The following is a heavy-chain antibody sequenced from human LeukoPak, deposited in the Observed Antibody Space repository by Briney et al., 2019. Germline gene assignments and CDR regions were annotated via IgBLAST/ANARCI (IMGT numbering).Heavy chain of an antibody. CDR2: ISYDGSNK. D-gene: IGHD6-19*01. V-gene: IGHV3-30-3*01. CDR3: ARGLQWLPDY. CDR1: GFTFSSYA. J-gene: IGHJ4*02. Sequence: GRSLRLSCAASGFTFSSYAMHWVRQAPGKGLEWVAVISYDGSNKYYADSVKGRFTISRDNSKNTLYLQTNSLRAEDTAVYYCARGLQWLPDYWGQGTLVTVSS.